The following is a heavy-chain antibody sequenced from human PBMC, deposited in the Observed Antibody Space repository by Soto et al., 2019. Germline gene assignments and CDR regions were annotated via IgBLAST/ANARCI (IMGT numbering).Heavy chain of an antibody. CDR3: ARSSYYYDISGYFFSWFDP. CDR1: GDSIGTRY. Sequence: SETLSLTCTISGDSIGTRYWSWIRQPPGKGLEWIGYIYYTGSTKYNPSLQSRVTMSVDTSKNQFSLRLSSVTAADTAVYFCARSSYYYDISGYFFSWFDPWGQGTLVTVSS. V-gene: IGHV4-59*08. CDR2: IYYTGST. J-gene: IGHJ5*02. D-gene: IGHD3-22*01.